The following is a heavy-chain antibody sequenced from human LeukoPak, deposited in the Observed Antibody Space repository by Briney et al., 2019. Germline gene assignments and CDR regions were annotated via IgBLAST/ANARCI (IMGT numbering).Heavy chain of an antibody. CDR2: IIVYIGNT. Sequence: AAVKVSCKASGYTFTSYGISWVRPAPGQGREWMGWIIVYIGNTNYAQKLQGRVTMTTDTSTSTAYMELRSLRSDDTAVYYCARRSNSGSYDDAFDIWGQGTMVTVSS. D-gene: IGHD1-26*01. CDR3: ARRSNSGSYDDAFDI. J-gene: IGHJ3*02. CDR1: GYTFTSYG. V-gene: IGHV1-18*01.